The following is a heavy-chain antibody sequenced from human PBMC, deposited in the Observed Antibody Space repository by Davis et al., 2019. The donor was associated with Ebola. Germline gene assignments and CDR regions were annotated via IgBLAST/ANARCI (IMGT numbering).Heavy chain of an antibody. CDR3: ARIGSSSWPTYYGMDV. D-gene: IGHD6-13*01. V-gene: IGHV4-4*02. CDR1: GGSISSSNW. CDR2: INHSGST. J-gene: IGHJ6*02. Sequence: MPGGSLRLSCAVSGGSISSSNWWSWVRQPPGKGLEWIGEINHSGSTNYNPSLKSRVTISVDTSKNQFSLKLSSVTAADTAVYYCARIGSSSWPTYYGMDVWGQGTTVTVSS.